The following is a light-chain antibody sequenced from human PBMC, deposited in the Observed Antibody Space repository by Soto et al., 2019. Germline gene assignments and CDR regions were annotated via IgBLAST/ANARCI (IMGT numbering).Light chain of an antibody. CDR1: QSISSW. CDR2: DAS. V-gene: IGKV1-5*01. Sequence: DIQMTQSPSTLSASVGARVPITCRASQSISSWLAWYQQKPGKAPQLLIYDASSLESGVPSRFSGSGSGTEFTLTISSLQPDDFATYYCQQYNSYWTFGQGTKVDIK. CDR3: QQYNSYWT. J-gene: IGKJ1*01.